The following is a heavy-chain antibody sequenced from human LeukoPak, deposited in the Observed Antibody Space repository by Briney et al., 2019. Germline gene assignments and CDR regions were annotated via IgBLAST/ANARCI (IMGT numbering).Heavy chain of an antibody. D-gene: IGHD1-14*01. CDR1: GFTFSSYW. CDR3: TTGPR. CDR2: KKEDGSEE. V-gene: IGHV3-7*05. Sequence: GGSLRLSCAASGFTFSSYWMSWVRQAPGKGLEWVANKKEDGSEEYYLDSVKGRFIVSRDNAKNSLYLQMNSLKPEDTAVYYCTTGPRGGQGALVTVSS. J-gene: IGHJ4*02.